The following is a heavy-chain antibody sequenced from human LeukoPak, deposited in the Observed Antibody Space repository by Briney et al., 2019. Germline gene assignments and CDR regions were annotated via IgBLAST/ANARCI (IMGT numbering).Heavy chain of an antibody. V-gene: IGHV3-23*01. J-gene: IGHJ4*02. CDR2: ISGSGGST. Sequence: PGGSLRLSCAASGFTFSSYAMSWVRQAPGKGLEWVSAISGSGGSTYYADSVTGRFTISRDNSKNTLYLQMTSRRAEDTALYYCAKGGPGPLVLNYFDNSGPGTLVTVSS. CDR3: AKGGPGPLVLNYFDN. D-gene: IGHD6-13*01. CDR1: GFTFSSYA.